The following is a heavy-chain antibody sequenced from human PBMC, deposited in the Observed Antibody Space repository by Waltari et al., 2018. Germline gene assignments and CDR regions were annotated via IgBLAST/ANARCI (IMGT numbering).Heavy chain of an antibody. CDR1: GFTFSSYA. CDR2: ISGSGVST. J-gene: IGHJ6*02. Sequence: EVQLLESGGGLVQPGGSLRLSCAASGFTFSSYAMSWVRQAPGKGLEWVSAISGSGVSTYYADSVKGRFTISRDNSKNTLYLQMNSLRAEDTAVYYCAKDQSGDYSSYGMDVWGQGTTVTVSS. V-gene: IGHV3-23*01. CDR3: AKDQSGDYSSYGMDV. D-gene: IGHD4-17*01.